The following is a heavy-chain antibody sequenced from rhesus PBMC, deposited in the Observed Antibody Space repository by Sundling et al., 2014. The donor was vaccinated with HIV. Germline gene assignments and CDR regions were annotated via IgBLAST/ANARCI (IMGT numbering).Heavy chain of an antibody. CDR3: AKDHEFGSSFDY. CDR2: INSRGTKT. CDR1: GFSFSTYD. V-gene: IGHV3-103*01. J-gene: IGHJ4*01. Sequence: EVQLVETGGGLVQPGGSLKLSCAASGFSFSTYDMNWVRQAPGKGLEWVSSINSRGTKTFYADSVKGRFTISRDNSKKSVSLQMNSLRPEDTAVYYCAKDHEFGSSFDYWGQGVLVTVSS. D-gene: IGHD4-29*01.